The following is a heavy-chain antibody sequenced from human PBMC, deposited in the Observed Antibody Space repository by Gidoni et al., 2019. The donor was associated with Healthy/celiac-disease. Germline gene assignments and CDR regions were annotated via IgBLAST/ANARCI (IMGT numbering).Heavy chain of an antibody. Sequence: QVQLKESGPGLGKPSEIPSRTCTVPGGSISSYYRNWLRQPPGKALEWIGYIYYRGSTNYNPSLKSRVTISVDTSKNQFSLKLSSVTAADTAVYYCARGGLSREFDYWGQGTLVTVSS. CDR3: ARGGLSREFDY. CDR2: IYYRGST. CDR1: GGSISSYY. D-gene: IGHD3-16*01. V-gene: IGHV4-59*01. J-gene: IGHJ4*02.